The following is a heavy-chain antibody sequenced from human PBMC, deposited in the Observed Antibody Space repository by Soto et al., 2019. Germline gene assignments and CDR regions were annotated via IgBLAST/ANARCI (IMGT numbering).Heavy chain of an antibody. CDR3: AIHPDYDILTGYRFDY. Sequence: SETLSLTCTVSGGSISSYYWSWIRQPPGKGLEWIGYIYYSGSTNYNPSLKSRVTISVDTSKNQFSLKLSSVTAADTSVYYCAIHPDYDILTGYRFDYWGQGTLVTVSS. V-gene: IGHV4-59*08. CDR2: IYYSGST. J-gene: IGHJ4*02. CDR1: GGSISSYY. D-gene: IGHD3-9*01.